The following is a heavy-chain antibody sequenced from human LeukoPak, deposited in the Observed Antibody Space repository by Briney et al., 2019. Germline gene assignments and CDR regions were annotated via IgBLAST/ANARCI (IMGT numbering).Heavy chain of an antibody. D-gene: IGHD5-24*01. CDR2: ISSSSSYT. J-gene: IGHJ4*02. V-gene: IGHV3-11*06. CDR3: ARSEDGYNTFDY. CDR1: GFTFSDYY. Sequence: PVGSLRLSCAASGFTFSDYYMSWIRQAPGKGLEWVSYISSSSSYTNFADSVKGRFTISRDNAENSLYLQMNSLRAEDTAVYYCARSEDGYNTFDYWGQGTLVTVSS.